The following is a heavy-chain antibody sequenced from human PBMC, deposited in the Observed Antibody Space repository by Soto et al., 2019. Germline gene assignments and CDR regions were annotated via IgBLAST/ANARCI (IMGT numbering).Heavy chain of an antibody. J-gene: IGHJ5*02. CDR2: VSYDGNTK. CDR3: ARDRPYGDPNWFDP. V-gene: IGHV3-30-3*01. Sequence: LRLSCAASGFSFNDHAMHWVRQAPGKGLEWVAVVSYDGNTKQYADSVKGRFTISRDTSSNTLYLQMNSLTTEDTAVYYCARDRPYGDPNWFDPWGQGTLVTVSS. D-gene: IGHD4-17*01. CDR1: GFSFNDHA.